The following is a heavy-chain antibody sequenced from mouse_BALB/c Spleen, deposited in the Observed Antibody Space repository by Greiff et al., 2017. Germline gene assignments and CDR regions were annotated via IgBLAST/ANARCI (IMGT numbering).Heavy chain of an antibody. CDR2: ISNLAYSI. V-gene: IGHV5-15*02. CDR3: ARPHYYGSSPFAY. Sequence: EVQLVESGGGLVQPGGSRKLSCAASGFTFSDYGMAWVRQAPGKGPEWVAFISNLAYSIYYADTVTGRFTISRENAKNTLYLEMSSLRSEDTAMYYCARPHYYGSSPFAYWGQGTLVTVSA. CDR1: GFTFSDYG. J-gene: IGHJ3*01. D-gene: IGHD1-1*01.